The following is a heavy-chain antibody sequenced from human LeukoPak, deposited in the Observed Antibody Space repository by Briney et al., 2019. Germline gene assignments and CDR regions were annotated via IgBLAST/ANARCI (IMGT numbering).Heavy chain of an antibody. D-gene: IGHD2-2*01. V-gene: IGHV3-9*01. Sequence: GGSLRLSCAASGFTFDDYAMHWVRQVPGKGLEWVSTISWKSDIIGYADSVKGRFTISRDNAKSSLYLQMNSLRVEDTALYYCVKSFYASLPAGMDVWGQGTTVTVSS. CDR3: VKSFYASLPAGMDV. J-gene: IGHJ6*02. CDR2: ISWKSDII. CDR1: GFTFDDYA.